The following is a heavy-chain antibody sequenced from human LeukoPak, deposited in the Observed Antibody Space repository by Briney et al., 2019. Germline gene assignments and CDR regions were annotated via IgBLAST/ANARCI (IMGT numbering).Heavy chain of an antibody. CDR1: GYTFTSYG. Sequence: GASVKVSCKASGYTFTSYGISWVRQAPGQGLEWMGWISAYNGNTNYAQKLQGRVTMTTDTSTSTAYMELRSLGSDDTAVYYCARGLVPRHYYDSSGYLNFDYWGQGTLVTVSS. CDR2: ISAYNGNT. J-gene: IGHJ4*02. D-gene: IGHD3-22*01. CDR3: ARGLVPRHYYDSSGYLNFDY. V-gene: IGHV1-18*01.